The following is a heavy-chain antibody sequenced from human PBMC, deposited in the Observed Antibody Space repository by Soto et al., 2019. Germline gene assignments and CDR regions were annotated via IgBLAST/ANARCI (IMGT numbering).Heavy chain of an antibody. CDR1: GFTFSSYW. D-gene: IGHD2-2*01. CDR2: IKQDGSEK. J-gene: IGHJ6*02. CDR3: ARDRGVPAAAYYYYGMDV. Sequence: GGSLRLSCAASGFTFSSYWMSWVRQAPGKGLEWVANIKQDGSEKYYVDSVKGRFTISRDNVKNSLYLQMNSLRAEDTAVYYCARDRGVPAAAYYYYGMDVWGQGTTVTVSS. V-gene: IGHV3-7*01.